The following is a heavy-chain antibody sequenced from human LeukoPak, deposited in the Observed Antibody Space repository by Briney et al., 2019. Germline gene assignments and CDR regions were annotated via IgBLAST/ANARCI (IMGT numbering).Heavy chain of an antibody. V-gene: IGHV3-30*03. CDR2: LSYDGSNE. CDR3: AGSWFYRDYFEY. Sequence: PGGSQRLSCAASGFPFSSYGMHWVRQAPGKGLEWVAVLSYDGSNEYYADSVKGRFTISRDNSKNTLYLQMNSLRVEDTAVYYCAGSWFYRDYFEYWGQGTLVTVSS. CDR1: GFPFSSYG. J-gene: IGHJ4*02. D-gene: IGHD3-10*01.